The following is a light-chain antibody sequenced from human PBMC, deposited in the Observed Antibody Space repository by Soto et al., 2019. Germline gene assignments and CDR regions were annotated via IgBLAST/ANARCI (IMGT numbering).Light chain of an antibody. J-gene: IGLJ3*02. V-gene: IGLV1-47*02. CDR2: NNN. CDR1: SSNIGSNY. Sequence: QSVLTQPPSASATPGQMVTISCSGSSSNIGSNYVYWYQQIPGTAPKLLIFNNNQRPSGVPDRFSGSKSGTSASLAISRLRSGDEADYHCAAWDDSLSGQVFGGGTKLTVL. CDR3: AAWDDSLSGQV.